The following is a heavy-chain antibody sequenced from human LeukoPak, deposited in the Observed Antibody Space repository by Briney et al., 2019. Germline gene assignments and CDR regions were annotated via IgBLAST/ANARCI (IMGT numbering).Heavy chain of an antibody. V-gene: IGHV4-38-2*01. CDR1: GYSISIGYY. Sequence: SETLSLTCAVSGYSISIGYYWGWIRQPPGKGLEWIGNIYHTGKTYYNPSLKSRVTISIDTSKNQFSLKLSSVTAADTAAYYCARPAAISDWFDPWGKGTLVTVSS. CDR2: IYHTGKT. J-gene: IGHJ5*02. D-gene: IGHD2-2*02. CDR3: ARPAAISDWFDP.